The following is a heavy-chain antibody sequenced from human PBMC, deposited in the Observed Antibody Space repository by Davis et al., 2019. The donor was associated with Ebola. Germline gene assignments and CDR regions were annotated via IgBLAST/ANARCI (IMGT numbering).Heavy chain of an antibody. D-gene: IGHD5-12*01. CDR2: IDPDETGT. CDR3: VRDSGYYSHDY. J-gene: IGHJ4*01. Sequence: GESLNTSCAASGFTFSNFHIHWVRQTPGKGLVWVARIDPDETGTNYADSVKGRFTISRDNAKNTLSLQMNSLRVEDTAVYYCVRDSGYYSHDYWGHGTLVTVSS. CDR1: GFTFSNFH. V-gene: IGHV3-74*01.